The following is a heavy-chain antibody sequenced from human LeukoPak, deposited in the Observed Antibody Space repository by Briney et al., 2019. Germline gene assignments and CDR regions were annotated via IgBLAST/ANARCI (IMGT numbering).Heavy chain of an antibody. J-gene: IGHJ4*02. CDR2: INPNSGGT. D-gene: IGHD1-26*01. CDR1: GYTFTGYY. Sequence: ASVKVSCKASGYTFTGYYMHWVRQAPGQGLEWMGWINPNSGGTNYAQKFQGRVTMTRDTSINTAYMEVSRLRSDDTAVFYCARDLAMYSPDLDYWGQGTLVTVSS. V-gene: IGHV1-2*02. CDR3: ARDLAMYSPDLDY.